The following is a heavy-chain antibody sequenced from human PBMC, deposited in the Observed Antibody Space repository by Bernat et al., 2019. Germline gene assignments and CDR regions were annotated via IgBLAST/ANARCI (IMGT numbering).Heavy chain of an antibody. V-gene: IGHV3-30*18. CDR3: AKDRAGAMEYYYGMEV. J-gene: IGHJ6*02. Sequence: QMQLVESGGGVVQPGRSLRLSCAASGFTFSSHGMHWVRQAPGKRLEWVAVISYDGSNKYYADSVKGRFTISRYNSKNTLYLQMNSLRIEDTAVYYCAKDRAGAMEYYYGMEVWGQGTTVTVSS. CDR1: GFTFSSHG. CDR2: ISYDGSNK. D-gene: IGHD1-1*01.